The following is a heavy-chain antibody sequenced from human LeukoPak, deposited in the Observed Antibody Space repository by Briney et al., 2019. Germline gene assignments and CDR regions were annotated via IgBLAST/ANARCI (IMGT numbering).Heavy chain of an antibody. V-gene: IGHV3-23*05. Sequence: GGSLRLSCVVSGFTFFDYVTIWVRQAPGKGLEWVSSIDRSGSNTYYADFVKGQFTISRDNSKNTLFLQMNSLRAEDTAVYHCASKTGKTGTYDWGQGTLVTVSS. CDR3: ASKTGKTGTYD. CDR1: GFTFFDYV. J-gene: IGHJ4*02. D-gene: IGHD1-1*01. CDR2: IDRSGSNT.